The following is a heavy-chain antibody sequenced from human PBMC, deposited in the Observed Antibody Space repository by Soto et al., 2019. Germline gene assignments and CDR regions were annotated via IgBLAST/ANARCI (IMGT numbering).Heavy chain of an antibody. D-gene: IGHD1-26*01. CDR3: ARDPSHSYYTLFYYFDY. V-gene: IGHV3-23*01. CDR1: GFTFSTYA. CDR2: ISGSGSNT. J-gene: IGHJ4*02. Sequence: EVQLLESGGGLVQPGGSLRLSCAASGFTFSTYAMSWVRQAPGKGLEWVSAISGSGSNTYYADSVKGRFTISRDDSKSTLYLQMNSLRAEDTAVYYCARDPSHSYYTLFYYFDYWGQATLVTVSS.